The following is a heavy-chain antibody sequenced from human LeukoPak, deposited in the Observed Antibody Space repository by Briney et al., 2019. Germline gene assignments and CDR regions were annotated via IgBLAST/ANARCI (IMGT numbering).Heavy chain of an antibody. CDR2: IEQDGSEK. V-gene: IGHV3-7*01. Sequence: GGSLRLSCTASGFTFSTYWMSWVRQAPGKGLEWVANIEQDGSEKYYVDSVKGRFTISRDNAENSLYLQMNSLRDEDTAVYFCARAGYTSGWDYWGQGTLVTVSS. CDR1: GFTFSTYW. CDR3: ARAGYTSGWDY. J-gene: IGHJ4*02. D-gene: IGHD6-19*01.